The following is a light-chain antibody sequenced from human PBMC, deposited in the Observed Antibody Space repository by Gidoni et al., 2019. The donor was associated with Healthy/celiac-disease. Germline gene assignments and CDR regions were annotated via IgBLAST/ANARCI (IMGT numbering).Light chain of an antibody. CDR2: LGS. J-gene: IGKJ2*01. CDR1: QSLLHSNGYNY. Sequence: DIVMTQSPLSLPVTPGEPASISCRSSQSLLHSNGYNYLDWYLQKPGHSPQLLIYLGSNRASGVPDRFSGSGSGTDFTLKISRVEAEDVGVYYCMQALQTPQVLYTFGQGTKLEIK. V-gene: IGKV2-28*01. CDR3: MQALQTPQVLYT.